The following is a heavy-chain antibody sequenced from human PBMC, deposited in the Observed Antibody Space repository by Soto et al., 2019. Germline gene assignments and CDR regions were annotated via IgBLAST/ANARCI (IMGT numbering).Heavy chain of an antibody. CDR2: IYYSGST. D-gene: IGHD2-21*02. Sequence: SETLSLTCTVTGDSISSRSYYLGWIRQPPGKGLEWIGSIYYSGSTYNNPSLRSRVSMSIDTSKDQFSLKLKSVTAADTALYFCARQRTSVVTPVYFDVWGPGYMVAVSS. J-gene: IGHJ3*01. V-gene: IGHV4-39*01. CDR3: ARQRTSVVTPVYFDV. CDR1: GDSISSRSYY.